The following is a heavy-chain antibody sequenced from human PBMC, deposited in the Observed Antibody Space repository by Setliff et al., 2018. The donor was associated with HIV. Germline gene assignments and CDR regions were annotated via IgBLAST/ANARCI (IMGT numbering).Heavy chain of an antibody. J-gene: IGHJ5*02. CDR1: GFTFSDYA. CDR3: AKDKGSSGWSA. V-gene: IGHV3-23*01. D-gene: IGHD6-19*01. Sequence: PGGSLRLSCAASGFTFSDYAMNWVRQAPGKGLEWVSAVSPSGDRANYADSVKGRFTISRDNSKNTLYLQMTSLRAEDTAVYYCAKDKGSSGWSAWGQGTLVTVSS. CDR2: VSPSGDRA.